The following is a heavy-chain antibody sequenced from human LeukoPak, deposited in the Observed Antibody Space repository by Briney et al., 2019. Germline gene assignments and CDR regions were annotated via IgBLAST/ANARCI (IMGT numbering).Heavy chain of an antibody. V-gene: IGHV1-2*02. J-gene: IGHJ4*02. CDR3: ARDRELLSY. CDR2: INPNSGGT. D-gene: IGHD1-26*01. Sequence: ASVKVSCKASGYTFIGYYIHWVRQAPGHGLEWMGWINPNSGGTNYAQKLQGRVTMTRDTSISTAYMELSSLRSDDTAVYYCARDRELLSYWGQGTLVTVSS. CDR1: GYTFIGYY.